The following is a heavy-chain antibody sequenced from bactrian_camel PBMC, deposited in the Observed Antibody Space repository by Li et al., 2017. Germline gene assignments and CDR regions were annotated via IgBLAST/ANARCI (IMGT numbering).Heavy chain of an antibody. CDR2: IYTDVSRP. Sequence: QVQLVESGGESVQAGGSLRLTCVTSGLPSHTLWMGWFRQAPGKEREGIAGIYTDVSRPYYADSVKGRFTVSRDNAENTHTLQMNSLKSEDTAMYYCATGRWVGYSVCVSGGLTEGQFQKWGQGTQVTVS. D-gene: IGHD5*01. J-gene: IGHJ4*01. CDR1: GLPSHTLW. V-gene: IGHV3S6*01. CDR3: ATGRWVGYSVCVSGGLTEGQFQK.